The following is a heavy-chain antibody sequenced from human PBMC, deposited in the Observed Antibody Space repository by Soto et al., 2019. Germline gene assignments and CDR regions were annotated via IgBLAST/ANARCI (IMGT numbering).Heavy chain of an antibody. Sequence: SLKISCKGSGYSFTSYWISWVRQMPGKGLEWMGRIDPSDSYTNYSPSFQGHVTISADKSISTAYLQWSSLKASDTAMYYCARHDWDVEQLFPHLYYYYYGMDVWGQGTTVTVSS. J-gene: IGHJ6*02. CDR3: ARHDWDVEQLFPHLYYYYYGMDV. V-gene: IGHV5-10-1*01. D-gene: IGHD6-6*01. CDR2: IDPSDSYT. CDR1: GYSFTSYW.